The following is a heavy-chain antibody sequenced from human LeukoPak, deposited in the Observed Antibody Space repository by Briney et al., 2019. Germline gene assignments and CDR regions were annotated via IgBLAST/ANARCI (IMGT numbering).Heavy chain of an antibody. Sequence: GGSLRLSCAASGFTFTSKWMHWVRQAPGKGLVWVSHINTDGSNTAYADSVRGRFTVSRDNAKNTLYLQMNSLRAEDTAVYYCALITGKRDFGYWGQGTTVAVSS. CDR3: ALITGKRDFGY. CDR2: INTDGSNT. V-gene: IGHV3-74*01. CDR1: GFTFTSKW. J-gene: IGHJ4*02. D-gene: IGHD1-1*01.